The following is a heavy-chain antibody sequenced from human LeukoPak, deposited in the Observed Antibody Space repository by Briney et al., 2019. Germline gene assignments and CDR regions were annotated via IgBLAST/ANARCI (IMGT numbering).Heavy chain of an antibody. J-gene: IGHJ3*02. CDR1: GFTFSSYS. D-gene: IGHD3-22*01. Sequence: GGSLRLPCAASGFTFSSYSMNWVRQAPGKGLEWVSYISSSSSTIYYADSVKGRFTISRDNAKNSLYLQMNSLRAEDTAVYYCARDGSGDYYDSSAPAFDIWGQGTMVTVSS. CDR3: ARDGSGDYYDSSAPAFDI. CDR2: ISSSSSTI. V-gene: IGHV3-48*01.